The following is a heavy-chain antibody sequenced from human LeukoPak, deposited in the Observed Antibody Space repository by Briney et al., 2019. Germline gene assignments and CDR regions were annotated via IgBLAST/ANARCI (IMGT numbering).Heavy chain of an antibody. CDR1: GFTFSSCE. CDR2: ISSSGSTI. CDR3: ATLHLGSYDY. Sequence: GGSLRLSCAASGFTFSSCEMNWVRQAPGKGLEWVSYISSSGSTIYYADSVKGRFTISRDNSKNTLYLQMNSLRAEDTAVYYCATLHLGSYDYWGQGTLVTVSS. J-gene: IGHJ4*02. V-gene: IGHV3-48*03. D-gene: IGHD1-26*01.